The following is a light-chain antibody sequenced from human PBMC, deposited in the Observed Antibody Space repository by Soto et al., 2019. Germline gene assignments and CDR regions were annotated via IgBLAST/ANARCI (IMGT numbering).Light chain of an antibody. J-gene: IGLJ1*01. Sequence: QAASVSGSPGQSIAISCTGTSSDVGAYNYVSWYQQHPGNAPKLIIYDVGSRPSGVSNRFSGSKSGNTASLTISGLQADDEADYYCSSFTSNTTEVFGTGTKLTVL. CDR1: SSDVGAYNY. V-gene: IGLV2-14*01. CDR3: SSFTSNTTEV. CDR2: DVG.